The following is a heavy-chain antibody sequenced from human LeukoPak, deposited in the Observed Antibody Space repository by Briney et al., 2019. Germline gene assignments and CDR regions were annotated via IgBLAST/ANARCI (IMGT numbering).Heavy chain of an antibody. CDR2: IYSGDNT. D-gene: IGHD3-3*01. CDR3: AGVGPYYDLDN. V-gene: IGHV3-53*01. CDR1: GFTVSNNY. Sequence: GGSLRLSCAASGFTVSNNYMNWVRQAPGKGLEWVSIIYSGDNTYYTDSVKGRFTISRDNSKNTLYLQMNSLRAEDTAVYYCAGVGPYYDLDNWGQGTLVTVSS. J-gene: IGHJ4*02.